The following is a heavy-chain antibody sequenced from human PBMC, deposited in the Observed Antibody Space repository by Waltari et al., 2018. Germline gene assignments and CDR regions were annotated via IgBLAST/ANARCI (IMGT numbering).Heavy chain of an antibody. CDR2: GFPIFGTA. Sequence: QVQLVQSGAEVKKPGSSVKVSCKASGGTFSSYAISWVRQAPGQGLEWMGGGFPIFGTANYAQKFQGRVTIPADESTSTAYMELSSLRSEDTAVYYCASRRGDYYYYGMDVWGQGTTVTVSS. CDR3: ASRRGDYYYYGMDV. D-gene: IGHD3-16*01. CDR1: GGTFSSYA. J-gene: IGHJ6*02. V-gene: IGHV1-69*01.